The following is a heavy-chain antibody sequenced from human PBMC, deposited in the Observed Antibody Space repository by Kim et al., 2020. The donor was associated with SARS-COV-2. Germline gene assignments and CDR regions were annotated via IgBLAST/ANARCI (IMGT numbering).Heavy chain of an antibody. CDR3: ASEIVGHRVDFDS. V-gene: IGHV3-7*01. J-gene: IGHJ4*03. D-gene: IGHD1-26*01. CDR2: IKDDGSYV. CDR1: GFPLRGFW. Sequence: GGSLRLSCAASGFPLRGFWMSWVRQAPGKGLEWVAHIKDDGSYVNYVDSVGGRFTISRDNAKNSLYLQMNSLRLEDAAEYFCASEIVGHRVDFDSLCQGT.